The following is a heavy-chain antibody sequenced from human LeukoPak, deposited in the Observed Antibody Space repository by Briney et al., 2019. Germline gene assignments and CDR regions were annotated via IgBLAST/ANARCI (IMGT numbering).Heavy chain of an antibody. V-gene: IGHV1-18*01. CDR2: IIAYNGDT. D-gene: IGHD3-9*01. Sequence: GASVKVSCKTSGYTFTNYGINWGRQAPEQGRRWVFWIIAYNGDTNYAPKFQGRVSMTTDTSTSTAYLDLRSLRSDDTAIYYCARGGRDILTAFYDHWGQGTLVTVSS. J-gene: IGHJ5*02. CDR1: GYTFTNYG. CDR3: ARGGRDILTAFYDH.